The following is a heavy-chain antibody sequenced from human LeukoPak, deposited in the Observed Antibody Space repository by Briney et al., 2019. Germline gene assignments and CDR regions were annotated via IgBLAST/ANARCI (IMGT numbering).Heavy chain of an antibody. CDR3: ARDSQSRYASAAGTGDLDY. J-gene: IGHJ4*02. V-gene: IGHV1-24*01. CDR1: GYTLTELS. Sequence: ASVKVSCKVSGYTLTELSMHWVRQAPGKGLEWMGGFDPEDGETIYAQKFQGRVTMTEDTFTDTAYMELSSLRSEDTAVYYCARDSQSRYASAAGTGDLDYWGQGTLVTVSS. CDR2: FDPEDGET. D-gene: IGHD6-13*01.